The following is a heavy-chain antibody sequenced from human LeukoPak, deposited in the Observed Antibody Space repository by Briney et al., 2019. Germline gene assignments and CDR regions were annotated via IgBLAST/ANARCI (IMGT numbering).Heavy chain of an antibody. D-gene: IGHD3-16*01. CDR2: ISYDGSNK. J-gene: IGHJ6*02. CDR3: AKDGGGSPAYYYYGMDV. V-gene: IGHV3-30*18. CDR1: GFXFSSYG. Sequence: GGSLRLSCAASGFXFSSYGIHWVRQAPGKGLEWVAVISYDGSNKYYADSVKGRFTISRDNSKNTLYLQMNSLRAEDTAVYYCAKDGGGSPAYYYYGMDVWGQGTTVTVSS.